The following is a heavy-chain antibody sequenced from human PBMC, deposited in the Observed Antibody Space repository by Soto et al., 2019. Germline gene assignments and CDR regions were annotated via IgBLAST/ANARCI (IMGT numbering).Heavy chain of an antibody. D-gene: IGHD3-9*01. J-gene: IGHJ6*02. CDR3: APNTPGTGWFKSYHYYGMDL. CDR1: GFPLSNSA. V-gene: IGHV1-58*01. CDR2: IVVGTGNT. Sequence: SVKVSCKASGFPLSNSAVQWVRQARGQRLEWIGRIVVGTGNTDYAQKFQERVTITRDMSTRTAYMELSSLRSEDTAVYYCAPNTPGTGWFKSYHYYGMDLWGQGTTVTVSS.